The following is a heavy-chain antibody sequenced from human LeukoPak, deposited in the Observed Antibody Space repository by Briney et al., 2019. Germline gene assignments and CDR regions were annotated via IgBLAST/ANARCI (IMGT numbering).Heavy chain of an antibody. J-gene: IGHJ4*02. CDR3: ARAGPKEIDY. CDR1: GGSISSGGYY. V-gene: IGHV4-30-4*01. CDR2: IYYSGST. Sequence: PSETLSLTCTVSGGSISSGGYYWGWLRQPPGKGLEWIGYIYYSGSTYYNPSLKSRVTISVDTSKNQFSLKLSSVTAADTAVYYCARAGPKEIDYWGQGTLVTVSS.